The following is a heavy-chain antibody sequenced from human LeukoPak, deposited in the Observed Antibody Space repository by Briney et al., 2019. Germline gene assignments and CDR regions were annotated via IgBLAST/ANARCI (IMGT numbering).Heavy chain of an antibody. CDR1: GFTFSSYW. J-gene: IGHJ6*02. V-gene: IGHV3-7*01. CDR2: IKQDGSDK. CDR3: AKVTISWENYYYGMDV. D-gene: IGHD3-9*01. Sequence: PGGSLRLSCAASGFTFSSYWMSWVRQAPGKGLEWVANIKQDGSDKYYVDSVKGRFTISRDNAKNSLYLQMNSLRAEDTAVYYCAKVTISWENYYYGMDVWGQGTTVSVSS.